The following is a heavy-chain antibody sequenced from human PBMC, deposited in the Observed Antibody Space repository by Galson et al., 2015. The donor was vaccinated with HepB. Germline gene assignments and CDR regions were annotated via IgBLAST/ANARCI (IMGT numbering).Heavy chain of an antibody. V-gene: IGHV3-64D*06. CDR1: GFTFSSYA. D-gene: IGHD6-19*01. CDR2: ISSNGGST. J-gene: IGHJ4*02. CDR3: VKGWNIIAVAGKGGFDY. Sequence: SLRLSCAASGFTFSSYAMHWVRQAPGKGLEYVSAISSNGGSTYYADSVKGRFTISRDNSKNTLYLQMSSLRAEDTAVYYCVKGWNIIAVAGKGGFDYWGQGTLVTVSS.